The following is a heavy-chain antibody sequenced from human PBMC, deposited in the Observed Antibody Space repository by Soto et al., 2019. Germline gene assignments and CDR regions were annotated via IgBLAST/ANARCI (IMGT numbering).Heavy chain of an antibody. D-gene: IGHD1-1*01. Sequence: QVQLVQSGAEVKKPGASVKVSCKASGYTFTDYYMHWVRQAPGQGLEWMGWIKPNSGGTNFAQKFQGRVTMTRDTSINTAYMELNSLRSDDTAVYFCAREGTTGTMPSYWGQGTLVTVSS. V-gene: IGHV1-2*02. CDR1: GYTFTDYY. CDR2: IKPNSGGT. J-gene: IGHJ4*02. CDR3: AREGTTGTMPSY.